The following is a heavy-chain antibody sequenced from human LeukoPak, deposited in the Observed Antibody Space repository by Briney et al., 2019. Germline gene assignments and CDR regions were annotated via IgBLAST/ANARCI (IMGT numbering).Heavy chain of an antibody. V-gene: IGHV3-7*03. Sequence: ESGGSLRLSCAASGFTFRSYWMSWVRQAPGKGLEWVANIKEDGSEKYYVDSVKGRFTISRDSAKNSLYLQMNSLRVGDTAVYYCARDHNYGSDYWGQGTLVTVSS. D-gene: IGHD5-18*01. J-gene: IGHJ4*02. CDR3: ARDHNYGSDY. CDR1: GFTFRSYW. CDR2: IKEDGSEK.